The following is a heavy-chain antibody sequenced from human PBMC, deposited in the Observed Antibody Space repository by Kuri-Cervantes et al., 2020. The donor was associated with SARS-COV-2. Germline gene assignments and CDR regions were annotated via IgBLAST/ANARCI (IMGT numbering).Heavy chain of an antibody. J-gene: IGHJ4*02. D-gene: IGHD6-19*01. CDR3: AKDEVAGTRGRYFDY. Sequence: SVKVSCKASGGTFSSYAISWVRQAPGQGLEWMGGIIPILGIANYAQKFQGRVTITADKSTSTAYMELSSLRAEDRAVYHCAKDEVAGTRGRYFDYWGQGTLVTVSS. CDR2: IIPILGIA. CDR1: GGTFSSYA. V-gene: IGHV1-69*10.